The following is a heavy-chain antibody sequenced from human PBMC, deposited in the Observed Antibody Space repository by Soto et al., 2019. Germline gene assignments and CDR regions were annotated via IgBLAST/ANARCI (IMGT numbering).Heavy chain of an antibody. CDR1: GYTFTDYC. D-gene: IGHD3-10*01. CDR3: ARDHSAMTSGRAGRDWFDP. J-gene: IGHJ5*02. CDR2: INPDGGAT. V-gene: IGHV1-2*02. Sequence: QVQLVQSGAEVKKPGASVKISCKTSGYTFTDYCIHWVRQAPGQGLEGMGWINPDGGATYFAPNFHGRVTMTRDTSISTAFMELNKLTSDDAAVYYGARDHSAMTSGRAGRDWFDPWGQGTLVTVSS.